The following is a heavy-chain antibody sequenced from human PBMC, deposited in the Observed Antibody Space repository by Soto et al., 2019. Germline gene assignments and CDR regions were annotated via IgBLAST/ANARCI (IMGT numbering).Heavy chain of an antibody. CDR1: GFSLSTNVVG. J-gene: IGHJ5*02. Sequence: QITLQESGPTRVKPTQTLALTCNFSGFSLSTNVVGVGWIRQSPGKALEWLAVIYWDDDKRYGQSLRSSLTINKDTSKNEVVLLMTNMDPGDTGTYYCANRRRWSSNWDSGWFDPWGQGTLVTFSS. D-gene: IGHD3-10*01. V-gene: IGHV2-5*05. CDR2: IYWDDDK. CDR3: ANRRRWSSNWDSGWFDP.